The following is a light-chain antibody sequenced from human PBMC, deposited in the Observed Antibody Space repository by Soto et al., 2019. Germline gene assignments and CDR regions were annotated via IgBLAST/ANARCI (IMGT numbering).Light chain of an antibody. Sequence: QSVLTQLPSVSGAPGQRVTISCTGSSSNIGAGYDVHWYQQLPGTAPKLLIYGNSNRPSGVPDRFSGSKSGTSASLAITGLQAGDEADYYCQSYDNSLSGYVFGTGTKVTVL. J-gene: IGLJ1*01. CDR1: SSNIGAGYD. CDR3: QSYDNSLSGYV. V-gene: IGLV1-40*01. CDR2: GNS.